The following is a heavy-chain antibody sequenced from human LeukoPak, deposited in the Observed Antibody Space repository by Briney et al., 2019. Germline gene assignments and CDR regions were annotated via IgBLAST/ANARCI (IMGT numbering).Heavy chain of an antibody. J-gene: IGHJ5*02. D-gene: IGHD6-13*01. V-gene: IGHV1-18*01. CDR1: GYTFSSYG. Sequence: ASVKVSCKASGYTFSSYGISWVRQAPGQGLEWIGWIATYNSKTKYAEKVQGRVTMTTDTSTTTDYMELRTLRSDDTAVYYCARDMVGLAADGNWFDPWGQGTLVTVSS. CDR3: ARDMVGLAADGNWFDP. CDR2: IATYNSKT.